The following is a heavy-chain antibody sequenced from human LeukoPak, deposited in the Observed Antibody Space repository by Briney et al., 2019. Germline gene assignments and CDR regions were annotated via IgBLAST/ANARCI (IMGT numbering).Heavy chain of an antibody. Sequence: GGSLRLSCAASGFTFGSYRVTWVRQAPGKGLEWVSSLSSSSDYIYYADSVKGRFTISRDNAKNSLYLQMNSLTVADTAVYYRAREGNCAGTTCHFDFWGQGTLVTVSS. J-gene: IGHJ4*02. V-gene: IGHV3-21*01. CDR1: GFTFGSYR. CDR3: AREGNCAGTTCHFDF. CDR2: LSSSSDYI. D-gene: IGHD2-2*01.